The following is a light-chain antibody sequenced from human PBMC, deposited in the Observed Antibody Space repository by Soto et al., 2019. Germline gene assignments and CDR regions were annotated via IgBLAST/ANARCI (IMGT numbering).Light chain of an antibody. V-gene: IGKV1-5*01. CDR1: QSISDS. J-gene: IGKJ1*01. Sequence: DIQMTQSPSTLSTSIGGRVTISCRASQSISDSLAWYQQKPGKAPFLLISDASNLERGVPSRFSGSGSGTEFTLTSSTMQPDDFATYYCQQYSGYSRTFGQGTKVEIK. CDR3: QQYSGYSRT. CDR2: DAS.